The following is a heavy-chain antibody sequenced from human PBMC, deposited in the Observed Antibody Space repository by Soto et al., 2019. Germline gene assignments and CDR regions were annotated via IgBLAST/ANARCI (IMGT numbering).Heavy chain of an antibody. D-gene: IGHD1-20*01. CDR3: ARGRYGDY. CDR1: GYTFTSYG. V-gene: IGHV1-18*01. Sequence: QVHLVQSGAEVKKPGASVKVSCKASGYTFTSYGITWVRQAPGQGLEWMGWISAHNGNTDYAQKLQGRVIVTRDTSTSTADMELRSLISDDTAVYYCARGRYGDYWGQGAPVTFSS. J-gene: IGHJ4*02. CDR2: ISAHNGNT.